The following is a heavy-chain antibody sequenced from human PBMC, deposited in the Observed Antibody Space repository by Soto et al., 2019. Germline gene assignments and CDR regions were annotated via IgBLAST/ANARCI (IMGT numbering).Heavy chain of an antibody. CDR2: INHSGST. J-gene: IGHJ4*02. CDR1: GGSFSDYY. Sequence: QVQLQQWGAGLLKPSETLSLTCAVYGGSFSDYYWSWIRQPPGKGLEWIGEINHSGSTRYNPSLESRVTMSVDTSKNQFSLKLSSLTAADAAVYYCARGDAALTHHWVFDYWGQGTLVTVSS. D-gene: IGHD7-27*01. CDR3: ARGDAALTHHWVFDY. V-gene: IGHV4-34*01.